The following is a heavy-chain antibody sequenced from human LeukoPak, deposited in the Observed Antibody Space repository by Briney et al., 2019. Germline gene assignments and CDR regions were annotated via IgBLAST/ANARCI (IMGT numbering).Heavy chain of an antibody. Sequence: GESLKISCKGSGYTFTNYWIGWVRQMPGKGLEWMGIVYPGDSATRYSPSFQGQVTISADKSISTAYLQWSSLKAADTAMYYCARQLGAAAGRVFFDFWAREPWSASPQ. CDR1: GYTFTNYW. J-gene: IGHJ4*02. D-gene: IGHD6-13*01. V-gene: IGHV5-51*01. CDR3: ARQLGAAAGRVFFDF. CDR2: VYPGDSAT.